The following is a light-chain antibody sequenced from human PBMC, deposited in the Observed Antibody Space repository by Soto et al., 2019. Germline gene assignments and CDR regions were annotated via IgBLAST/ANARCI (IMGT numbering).Light chain of an antibody. V-gene: IGKV2-28*01. CDR1: QSLLHSNGYNY. J-gene: IGKJ4*01. CDR2: LGS. CDR3: MQALQTPRT. Sequence: DIVMTQSPLSLPVTPGEPASISCRSSQSLLHSNGYNYLDWYLQKPGQSPQLLIYLGSNRSSGVPDRFGGSGSGTDFTLKISRVEAEDGGVYYCMQALQTPRTIGGATKVEIK.